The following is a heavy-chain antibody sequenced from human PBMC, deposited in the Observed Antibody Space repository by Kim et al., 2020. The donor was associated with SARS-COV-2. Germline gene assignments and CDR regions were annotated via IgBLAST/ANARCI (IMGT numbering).Heavy chain of an antibody. V-gene: IGHV4-61*02. Sequence: SETLSLTCTVSGGSISSGSYYWSWIRQPAGKGLEWIGRIYTSGSTNYNPSLKSRVTISVDTSKNQFSLKLSSVTAADTAVYYCARENGDAFDIWGQGTMVTVSS. CDR1: GGSISSGSYY. CDR2: IYTSGST. CDR3: ARENGDAFDI. J-gene: IGHJ3*02.